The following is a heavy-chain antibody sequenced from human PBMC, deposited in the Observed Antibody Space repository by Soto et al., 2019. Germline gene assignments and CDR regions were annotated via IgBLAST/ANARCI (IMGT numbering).Heavy chain of an antibody. Sequence: ASVKVSCKASGYTFTGYYMHWVRRAPGQGLEWMGWINPNSGGTNYAQKFQGRVTMTRDTSISTAYMELSRLRSDDTAVYYCARGDIVVDPNWFDPWGQGTLVTVSS. CDR3: ARGDIVVDPNWFDP. J-gene: IGHJ5*02. V-gene: IGHV1-2*02. D-gene: IGHD2-15*01. CDR1: GYTFTGYY. CDR2: INPNSGGT.